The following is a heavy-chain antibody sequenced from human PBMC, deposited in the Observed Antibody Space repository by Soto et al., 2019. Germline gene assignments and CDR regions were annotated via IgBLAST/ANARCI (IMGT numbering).Heavy chain of an antibody. CDR3: ARGGFSSSWRFDY. V-gene: IGHV1-69*06. J-gene: IGHJ4*02. CDR2: IVPFIGTT. CDR1: ADTFNSYA. D-gene: IGHD6-13*01. Sequence: QVQLVQSGAEVKKPGSSVKVSCRASADTFNSYAISWVRQAPGQGREWMGGIVPFIGTTNYEERLQGRATITADKSTSTVYMELSSLRSEDTAVYYCARGGFSSSWRFDYWGQGTLVTVSS.